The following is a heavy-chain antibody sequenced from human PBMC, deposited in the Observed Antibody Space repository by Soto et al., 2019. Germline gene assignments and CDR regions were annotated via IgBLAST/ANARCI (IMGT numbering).Heavy chain of an antibody. V-gene: IGHV3-21*04. D-gene: IGHD5-12*01. CDR2: ISSSSSYI. Sequence: GGSLRLSCAASGFTFSSYSMNWVRQAPGKGLEWVSSISSSSSYIYYADSVKGRFTISRDNAKNSLYLEMNSLRSEDTALYYCAKDHDEDFGYDLDYFNYWGRGTLVTVSS. CDR1: GFTFSSYS. CDR3: AKDHDEDFGYDLDYFNY. J-gene: IGHJ4*02.